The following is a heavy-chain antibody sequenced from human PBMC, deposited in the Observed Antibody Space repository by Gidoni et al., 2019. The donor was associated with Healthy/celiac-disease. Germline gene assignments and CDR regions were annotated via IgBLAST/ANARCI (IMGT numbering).Heavy chain of an antibody. V-gene: IGHV1-46*03. J-gene: IGHJ6*02. Sequence: QVQLVQSGAEVKKPGASVKVSCKASGYTFTSYYMHCVRQAPGQGLAWMGIINPSGGSTSYAQKFQGRVTMTRDTSTSTVYMELSSLRSEDTAVYYCAREGVAVADYYYYGMDVWGQGTTVTVSS. CDR2: INPSGGST. D-gene: IGHD6-19*01. CDR3: AREGVAVADYYYYGMDV. CDR1: GYTFTSYY.